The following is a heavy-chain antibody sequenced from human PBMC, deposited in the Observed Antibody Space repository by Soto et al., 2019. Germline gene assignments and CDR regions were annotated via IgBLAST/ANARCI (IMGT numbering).Heavy chain of an antibody. CDR2: LYWDDDK. Sequence: QITLNESGPTVVRPTETLTLTCRFSGFSLTTSGVGVGWIRQSPGKAPEWLALLYWDDDKRYSASLKSRLTITKDTFKNQVVLTVSDLDPMDTATYYCAHRVLRTVFVWVTTTAIYFDFWGQGTPVAVS. D-gene: IGHD3-3*01. CDR1: GFSLTTSGVG. J-gene: IGHJ4*02. CDR3: AHRVLRTVFVWVTTTAIYFDF. V-gene: IGHV2-5*02.